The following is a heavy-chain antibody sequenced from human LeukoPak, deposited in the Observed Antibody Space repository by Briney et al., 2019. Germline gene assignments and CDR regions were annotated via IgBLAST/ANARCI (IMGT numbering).Heavy chain of an antibody. J-gene: IGHJ4*02. CDR1: GYTFTSNY. D-gene: IGHD3-22*01. V-gene: IGHV1-69*13. CDR2: IIPIFGTA. Sequence: ASVKVSCKASGYTFTSNYIHWVRQAPGRGLEWMGGIIPIFGTANYAQKFQGRVTITADESTSTAYMELSSLRSEDTAVYYCARRWGDGDLPDPYDSSGYYYFPNEHWGQGTLVTVSS. CDR3: ARRWGDGDLPDPYDSSGYYYFPNEH.